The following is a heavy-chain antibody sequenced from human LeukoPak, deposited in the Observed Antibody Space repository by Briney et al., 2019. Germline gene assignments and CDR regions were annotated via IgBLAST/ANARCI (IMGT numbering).Heavy chain of an antibody. J-gene: IGHJ3*02. V-gene: IGHV4-61*08. CDR2: IYYSGST. CDR3: ARRGYYDSRGYYHAFDI. CDR1: GGSVCSVDYY. D-gene: IGHD3-22*01. Sequence: SETLSLTCTVSGGSVCSVDYYWSWIRQPPGKGLEWIGYIYYSGSTNYNPSLKSRVTISVDASKNQFSLKLSSVTAADTAVYYCARRGYYDSRGYYHAFDIWGQGTMVTVSS.